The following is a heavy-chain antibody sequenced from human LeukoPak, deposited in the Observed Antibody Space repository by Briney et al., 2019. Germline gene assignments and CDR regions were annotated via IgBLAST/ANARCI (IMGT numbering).Heavy chain of an antibody. J-gene: IGHJ4*02. CDR1: GYTFPSYD. CDR2: MNPNSGNT. CDR3: ARGSALSDYSSPGVDY. D-gene: IGHD4-11*01. V-gene: IGHV1-8*01. Sequence: ASVKVSCKASGYTFPSYDINWVRQATGQGLEWMGWMNPNSGNTGYAQKFQGRVTMTRNTSISTAYMELSSLTSEDTAVYYCARGSALSDYSSPGVDYWGQGTLVTVSS.